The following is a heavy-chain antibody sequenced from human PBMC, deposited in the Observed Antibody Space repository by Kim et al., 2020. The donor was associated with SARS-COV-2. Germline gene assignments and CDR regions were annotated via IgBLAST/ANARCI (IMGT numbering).Heavy chain of an antibody. CDR2: IYYSGST. V-gene: IGHV4-39*07. CDR3: ALRLRIQLWSTAY. CDR1: GGSISSSSYY. J-gene: IGHJ4*02. D-gene: IGHD5-18*01. Sequence: SETLSLTCTVSGGSISSSSYYWGWIRQPPGKGLEWIGSIYYSGSTYYNPSLKSRVTISVDTSKNQFSLKLSSVTAADTAVYYCALRLRIQLWSTAYWGQGTLVTVSS.